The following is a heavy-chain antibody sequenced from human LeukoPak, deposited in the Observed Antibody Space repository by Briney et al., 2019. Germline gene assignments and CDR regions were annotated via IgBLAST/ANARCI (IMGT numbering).Heavy chain of an antibody. CDR3: ARDVATAMLDY. Sequence: PSGTLSLTCTVSGGSISSYYWSWIRQPPGKGLEWIGYIYYSGSTNYNPSLKSRVTISVDTSKNQFSLKLSSVTAADTAVYYCARDVATAMLDYWGQGTLVTVSS. CDR1: GGSISSYY. V-gene: IGHV4-59*01. J-gene: IGHJ4*02. CDR2: IYYSGST. D-gene: IGHD5-18*01.